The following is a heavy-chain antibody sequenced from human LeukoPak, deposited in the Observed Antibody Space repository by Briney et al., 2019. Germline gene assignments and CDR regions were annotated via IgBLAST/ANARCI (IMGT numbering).Heavy chain of an antibody. CDR1: GFAFSSYA. D-gene: IGHD3-10*01. CDR2: IRLGDDST. CDR3: ANDYRSGSFHDF. Sequence: PGGSLRLSFSASGFAFSSYAMSWVPQPPAKGLERVSLIRLGDDSTYYANCVKGRFTFSGDNSRHTLYLKMTTLRAEDTAVYYCANDYRSGSFHDFWGQGTLVTVSS. V-gene: IGHV3-23*01. J-gene: IGHJ4*02.